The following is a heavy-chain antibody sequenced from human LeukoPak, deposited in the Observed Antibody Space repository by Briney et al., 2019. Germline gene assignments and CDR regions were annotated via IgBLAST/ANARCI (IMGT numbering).Heavy chain of an antibody. Sequence: GGSLRLSCAASGFTVSSNYMSWVRQAPGKGLEWVSVIYSGGSTYYADSVKGRFTISRDNSKNTLYLQMNSLRAEDTAVYYCARAHYDFWSGYPRAYFDYWGQGTLVTVSS. CDR2: IYSGGST. CDR1: GFTVSSNY. CDR3: ARAHYDFWSGYPRAYFDY. D-gene: IGHD3-3*01. V-gene: IGHV3-53*01. J-gene: IGHJ4*02.